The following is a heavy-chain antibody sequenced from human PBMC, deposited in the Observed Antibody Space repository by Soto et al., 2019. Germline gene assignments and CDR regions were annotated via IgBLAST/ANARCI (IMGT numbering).Heavy chain of an antibody. CDR3: ARGATIFGVAAYSYYEMEV. Sequence: QVQLVQSGAEVKKPGSSVKVSCRASGGTFSNYAISWVRQAPGQGLEWMGGIVPAFGTPNYAQNLQGRITITADDCTTTVYMDLSSLRSEDTAVYYCARGATIFGVAAYSYYEMEVWGQGTTVTVSS. V-gene: IGHV1-69*01. CDR2: IVPAFGTP. J-gene: IGHJ6*02. CDR1: GGTFSNYA. D-gene: IGHD3-3*01.